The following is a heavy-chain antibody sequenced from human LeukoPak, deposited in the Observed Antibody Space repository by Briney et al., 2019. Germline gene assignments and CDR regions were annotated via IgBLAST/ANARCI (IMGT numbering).Heavy chain of an antibody. CDR3: LMTPRGDTGF. J-gene: IGHJ4*02. Sequence: GGSLRLSCSASGFTFSNYNMHWVRQAPGKGLECVSAIISDGGGTYYADSVKGRFTISRDDSKNTLYLEMSSLRPEDTAVYYALMTPRGDTGFWGQGTLVTVSS. V-gene: IGHV3-64D*09. D-gene: IGHD3-10*01. CDR2: IISDGGGT. CDR1: GFTFSNYN.